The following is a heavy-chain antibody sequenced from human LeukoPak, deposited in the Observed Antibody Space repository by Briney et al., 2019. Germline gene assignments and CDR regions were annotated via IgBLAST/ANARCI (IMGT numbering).Heavy chain of an antibody. CDR2: INAGNGNT. J-gene: IGHJ4*02. CDR1: GYTFTSYA. D-gene: IGHD1-26*01. CDR3: ARDQGVVGATFDY. V-gene: IGHV1-3*01. Sequence: ASVTVSCKASGYTFTSYAMHWVRQAPGQRLEWMGWINAGNGNTKYSQKFQGRVTITRDTSASTAYMELSSLRSEDTAVYYCARDQGVVGATFDYWGQGTLVTVSS.